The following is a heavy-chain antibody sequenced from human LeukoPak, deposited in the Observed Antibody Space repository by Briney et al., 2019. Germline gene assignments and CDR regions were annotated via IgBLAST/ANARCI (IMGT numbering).Heavy chain of an antibody. D-gene: IGHD1-1*01. CDR3: VREVRMMKLVGRAYYFYYMDV. V-gene: IGHV3-72*01. J-gene: IGHJ6*03. Sequence: QTGGSLRLSCEASGFTFSDHFMDWVRQAPGKGLEWVGRTRNKRNGYTTEYAASVKGRFITSRDDSKNTLFLQMNSLITDDTAVYYCVREVRMMKLVGRAYYFYYMDVWGKGTTVIVSS. CDR1: GFTFSDHF. CDR2: TRNKRNGYTT.